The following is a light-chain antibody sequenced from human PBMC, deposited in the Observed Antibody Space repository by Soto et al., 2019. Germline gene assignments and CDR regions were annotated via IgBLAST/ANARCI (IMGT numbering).Light chain of an antibody. J-gene: IGLJ2*01. Sequence: QSVLTQPPSVSAAPGQKVTISCSGSSSNVGHNYVSWYQQLPGTAPKLVIYDNDKRPSGIPDRFSGSKSGTSATLGITGLQTGDEADYHCGAWDTSLRSVVFGGGTKLTVL. CDR1: SSNVGHNY. CDR2: DND. V-gene: IGLV1-51*01. CDR3: GAWDTSLRSVV.